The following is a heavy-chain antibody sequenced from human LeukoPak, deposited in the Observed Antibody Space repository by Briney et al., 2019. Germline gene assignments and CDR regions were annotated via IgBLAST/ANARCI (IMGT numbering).Heavy chain of an antibody. CDR1: GFTFSSYA. J-gene: IGHJ5*02. Sequence: GGSLRLSCSASGFTFSSYAMHWVRQAPGKGLEYVSAISSNGGSTYYADSVKGRFTISRDNSKNTLYLQMSSLRAEDTAVYYCVKGPYYDILTGYQPTDPWGQGTLVTVSS. D-gene: IGHD3-9*01. V-gene: IGHV3-64D*06. CDR3: VKGPYYDILTGYQPTDP. CDR2: ISSNGGST.